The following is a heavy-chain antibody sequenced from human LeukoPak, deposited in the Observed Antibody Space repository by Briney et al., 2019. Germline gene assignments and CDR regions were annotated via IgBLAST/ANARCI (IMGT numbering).Heavy chain of an antibody. D-gene: IGHD3-3*01. CDR3: ARAGGYDFWSGDHFDY. V-gene: IGHV4-61*02. J-gene: IGHJ4*02. Sequence: PPETLSLTCTVSGGSISSGSYYWNWIRQPAGKGLEWIGRIYTSGSTNYNPSLKSRVTISLDTSKNQFSLKLSSVTAADTAVYYCARAGGYDFWSGDHFDYWGQGTLVTVSS. CDR1: GGSISSGSYY. CDR2: IYTSGST.